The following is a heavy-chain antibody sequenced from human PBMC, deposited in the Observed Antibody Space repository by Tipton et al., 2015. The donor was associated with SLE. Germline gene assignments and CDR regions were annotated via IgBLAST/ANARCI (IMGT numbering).Heavy chain of an antibody. CDR2: INHSGST. V-gene: IGHV4-34*03. CDR1: GGSFTGYY. Sequence: TLSLTCAVYGGSFTGYYWSWIRQPPGKRLEWIGEINHSGSTNYNPSLKSRVTISVDTSKNQFSLKLSSVTAADTAVYYCRVVSDVSFDYWGQGTLVTVSS. CDR3: RVVSDVSFDY. J-gene: IGHJ4*02. D-gene: IGHD3-3*01.